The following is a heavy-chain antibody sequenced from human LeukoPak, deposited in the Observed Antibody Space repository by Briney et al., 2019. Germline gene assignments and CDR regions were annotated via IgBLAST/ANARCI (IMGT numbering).Heavy chain of an antibody. J-gene: IGHJ4*02. CDR1: GFTLSSYW. D-gene: IGHD4-17*01. V-gene: IGHV3-7*01. Sequence: GGSLRLSCAASGFTLSSYWMSWVRQAPGKGLEWVANIRQDGSEKYYVDSVKGRFTISRDNAKNSLYLQMNSLRAEDTAVYYCARESYGDYEYYYYFDYWGQGTLVTVSS. CDR3: ARESYGDYEYYYYFDY. CDR2: IRQDGSEK.